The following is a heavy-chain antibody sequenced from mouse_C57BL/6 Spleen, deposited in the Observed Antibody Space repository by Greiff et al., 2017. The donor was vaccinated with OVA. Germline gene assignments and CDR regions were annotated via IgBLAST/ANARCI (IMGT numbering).Heavy chain of an antibody. CDR1: GYTFTSYW. V-gene: IGHV1-53*01. D-gene: IGHD1-1*01. CDR2: INPSNGGT. CDR3: ARHYYGSRYYLDD. Sequence: QQPGTELVKPGASVKLSCKASGYTFTSYWMHWVKQRPGQGLEWIGNINPSNGGTNYNEKFKSKATLTVDKASSTAYMQLSSLTSEDSAVYYCARHYYGSRYYLDDWGKGTTLTVSS. J-gene: IGHJ2*01.